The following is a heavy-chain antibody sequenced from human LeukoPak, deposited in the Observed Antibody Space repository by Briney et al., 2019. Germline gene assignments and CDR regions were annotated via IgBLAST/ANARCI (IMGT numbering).Heavy chain of an antibody. D-gene: IGHD1-26*01. Sequence: GGSLRLSCAACGFTFSSYGMHWVRQAPGKGLEWVAVIWYDGSNKYYADSVKGRFTISRDNSKNTLYLQMNSLRAEDTAVYYCARYSGSYYDDAFDIWGQGTTVTVSS. CDR2: IWYDGSNK. V-gene: IGHV3-33*01. J-gene: IGHJ3*02. CDR1: GFTFSSYG. CDR3: ARYSGSYYDDAFDI.